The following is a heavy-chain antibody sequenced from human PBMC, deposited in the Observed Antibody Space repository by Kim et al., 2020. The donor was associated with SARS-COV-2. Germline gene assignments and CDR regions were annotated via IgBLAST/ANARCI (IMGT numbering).Heavy chain of an antibody. J-gene: IGHJ4*02. CDR3: ARGGSLVPAARGDTKDY. Sequence: SETLSLTCAVYGGSFSGYYWSWIRQPPGKGLEWIGEINHSGSTNYNPSLKSRVTISVDTSKNQFSLKLSSVTAADTAVYYCARGGSLVPAARGDTKDYWGQGTLVTVCS. CDR1: GGSFSGYY. D-gene: IGHD2-2*01. CDR2: INHSGST. V-gene: IGHV4-34*01.